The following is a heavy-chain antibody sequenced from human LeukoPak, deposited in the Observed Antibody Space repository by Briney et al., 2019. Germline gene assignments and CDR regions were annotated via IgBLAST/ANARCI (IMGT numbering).Heavy chain of an antibody. J-gene: IGHJ3*02. D-gene: IGHD4-17*01. CDR3: ARDRSPPSVYGDYADAFDI. Sequence: SETLSLTCTVSGGSISSYYWSWIRQPPGKGLEWIGYIYYSGSTNYNPSLKSRVTISVDTSKNQFSLKLSSVTAAETAVYYCARDRSPPSVYGDYADAFDIWGQGTMVTVSS. CDR1: GGSISSYY. CDR2: IYYSGST. V-gene: IGHV4-59*01.